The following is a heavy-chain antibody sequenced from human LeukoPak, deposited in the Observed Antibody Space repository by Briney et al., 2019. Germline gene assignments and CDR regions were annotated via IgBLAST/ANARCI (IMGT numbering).Heavy chain of an antibody. J-gene: IGHJ4*02. V-gene: IGHV4-39*01. CDR3: ARYTIFGVVTNFFDY. D-gene: IGHD3-3*01. Sequence: PSETLSLTCTVSGGSISGGIYSWAWIRQPPGKGLEWIGRIYYSGSTSYNPSLKSRVTISVDTSKNQFSLKLSSVTAADTAVYYCARYTIFGVVTNFFDYWGQGTLVTVSS. CDR2: IYYSGST. CDR1: GGSISGGIYS.